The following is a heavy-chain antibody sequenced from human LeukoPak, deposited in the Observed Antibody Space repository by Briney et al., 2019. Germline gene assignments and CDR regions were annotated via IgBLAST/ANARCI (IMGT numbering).Heavy chain of an antibody. Sequence: PSETLSLTCTVSGGSMSPYHWGWIRQPPGKGLEWTGYIYYSGSTNYNPSPNSRVTISVDTSKNQFSLRLSSVTAADTAIYYCARAVSGRFDYWGQGTLVTVSS. CDR2: IYYSGST. CDR3: ARAVSGRFDY. J-gene: IGHJ4*02. D-gene: IGHD6-19*01. V-gene: IGHV4-59*08. CDR1: GGSMSPYH.